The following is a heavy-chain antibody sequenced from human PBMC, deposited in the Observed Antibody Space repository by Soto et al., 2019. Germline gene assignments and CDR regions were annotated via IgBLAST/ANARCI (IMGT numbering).Heavy chain of an antibody. V-gene: IGHV3-21*01. CDR1: GFTFSSYS. CDR3: ARDPYNWNYYYYYMDV. CDR2: ISSSSSYI. D-gene: IGHD1-20*01. Sequence: GGSLRLSCAASGFTFSSYSMNLVRQAPGKGLEWVSSISSSSSYIYYADSVKGRFTISRDNAKNSLYLQMNSLRAEDTAVYYCARDPYNWNYYYYYMDVWGKGTTVTVSS. J-gene: IGHJ6*03.